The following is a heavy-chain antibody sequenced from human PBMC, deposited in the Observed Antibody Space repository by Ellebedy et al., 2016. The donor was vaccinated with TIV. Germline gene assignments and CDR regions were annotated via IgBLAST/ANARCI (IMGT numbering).Heavy chain of an antibody. CDR2: ISSSSSYI. Sequence: GESLKISCAASGFTFSSYSMNWVRQAPGKGLEWVSSISSSSSYIYYADSVKGRFTISRDTSKNTLYLQMNSLRAESTAVYYCSRHTAMVKGPCDYWGQGTLVTVSS. CDR1: GFTFSSYS. V-gene: IGHV3-21*01. D-gene: IGHD5-18*01. J-gene: IGHJ4*02. CDR3: SRHTAMVKGPCDY.